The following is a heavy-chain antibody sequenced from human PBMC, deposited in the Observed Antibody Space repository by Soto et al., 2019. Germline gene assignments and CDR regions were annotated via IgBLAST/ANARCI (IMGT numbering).Heavy chain of an antibody. CDR1: GFSLSTSGVG. CDR2: IYWNDEK. CDR3: ARSMVRGVIRWNWFVP. Sequence: SGPTLVNPTQTLTLTCTFSGFSLSTSGVGVCWIRQPPGKALEWLALIYWNDEKHYSPSLKSRLTITKDTSKNQVVLTMTNMDPVDTATYYCARSMVRGVIRWNWFVPWGQGTLVTAPQ. D-gene: IGHD3-10*01. J-gene: IGHJ5*02. V-gene: IGHV2-5*01.